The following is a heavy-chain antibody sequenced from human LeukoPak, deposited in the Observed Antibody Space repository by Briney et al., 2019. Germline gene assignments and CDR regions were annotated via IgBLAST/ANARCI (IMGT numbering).Heavy chain of an antibody. J-gene: IGHJ4*02. V-gene: IGHV4-59*01. CDR3: ARGSGGSGSYYSFDY. D-gene: IGHD3-10*01. Sequence: SETLSLTCTVSGGSISSYYWSWIRQPPGKGLEWIGYIYYSGSTNYNPSLKSRVTISVDTSKNQFSLKLSSVTAADTAVYYCARGSGGSGSYYSFDYWGQGTLVTVSS. CDR2: IYYSGST. CDR1: GGSISSYY.